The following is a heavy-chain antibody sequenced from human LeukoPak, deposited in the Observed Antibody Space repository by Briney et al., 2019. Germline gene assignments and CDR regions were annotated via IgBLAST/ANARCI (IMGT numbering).Heavy chain of an antibody. Sequence: PGGSLRLSCVASGFSFSKCAMSWVRQAPGKGLEWVSLIYSGGNTYYADSVKGRFTISKDNSKNTLYLQMNNLGAEDTAMYYCARESQFSSGWYYFDSWGQGTLVTVSS. V-gene: IGHV3-53*01. CDR2: IYSGGNT. CDR3: ARESQFSSGWYYFDS. D-gene: IGHD6-19*01. J-gene: IGHJ4*02. CDR1: GFSFSKCA.